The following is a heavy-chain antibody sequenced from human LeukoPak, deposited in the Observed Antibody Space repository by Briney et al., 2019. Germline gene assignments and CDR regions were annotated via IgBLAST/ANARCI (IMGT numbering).Heavy chain of an antibody. CDR3: AKDGGSYQFDS. D-gene: IGHD1-26*01. Sequence: GASLRLSCVASGFTFSSYGMSWVRQAPGKGLEWGSAISGSGGKTYNADSVKGRFTISRDNPRKTLYLQMNSLRAEDTAVYYCAKDGGSYQFDSWGQGTLVTVSS. CDR1: GFTFSSYG. J-gene: IGHJ4*02. CDR2: ISGSGGKT. V-gene: IGHV3-23*01.